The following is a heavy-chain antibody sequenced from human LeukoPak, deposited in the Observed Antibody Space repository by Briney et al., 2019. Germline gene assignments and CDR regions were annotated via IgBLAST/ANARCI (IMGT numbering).Heavy chain of an antibody. D-gene: IGHD1-26*01. CDR3: ARVRWELLGAGNFDY. Sequence: SETLSLTCTVSGGSISSHYWSWIRQPPGKGLEWIGYIYYSGSTYYNPSLKSRVTISVDTSKNQFSLKLSSVTAADTAVYYCARVRWELLGAGNFDYWGQGTLVTVSS. J-gene: IGHJ4*02. CDR1: GGSISSHY. V-gene: IGHV4-59*11. CDR2: IYYSGST.